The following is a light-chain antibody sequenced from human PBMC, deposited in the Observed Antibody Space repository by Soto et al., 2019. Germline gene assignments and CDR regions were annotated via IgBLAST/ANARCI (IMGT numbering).Light chain of an antibody. CDR2: LEGSGSY. V-gene: IGLV4-60*02. CDR3: ETWDSNTRV. CDR1: SGHSSYI. Sequence: QSVLTQSSSASASLGSSVKLTCTLSSGHSSYIIAWHHQQPGKAPRYSMKLEGSGSYNKGSGVPDRFSGSSSGADRYLTISNLQFEDEANYYCETWDSNTRVFGGGTKLTVL. J-gene: IGLJ2*01.